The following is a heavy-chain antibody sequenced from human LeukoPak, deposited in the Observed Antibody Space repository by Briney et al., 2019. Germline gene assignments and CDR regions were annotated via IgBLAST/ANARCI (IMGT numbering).Heavy chain of an antibody. D-gene: IGHD3-16*01. V-gene: IGHV6-1*01. CDR2: TYYRSKWYN. CDR3: ARWGPVYDYVWGKWDAFDI. Sequence: SQTLSLTCAISGDSVSSNSAAWNWIRQSPSRGLEWLGRTYYRSKWYNDYAVSVKSRITINPDTSKNQFSLQLNSVTPEDTAVYYCARWGPVYDYVWGKWDAFDIWGQGTMVTVSS. J-gene: IGHJ3*02. CDR1: GDSVSSNSAA.